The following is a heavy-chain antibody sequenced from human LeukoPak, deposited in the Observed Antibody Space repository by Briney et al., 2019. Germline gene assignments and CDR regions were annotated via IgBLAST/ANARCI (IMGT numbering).Heavy chain of an antibody. CDR2: IYYSGST. J-gene: IGHJ5*02. Sequence: SETLSFTCTVSGGSITSYYWTWIRQPPGKGLEWIGYIYYSGSTSYNPSLKSRVTISVDTSKNQFSLKLSSVTAADTAVYYCARGGVNYKIAGPWGQGALVTVSS. CDR3: ARGGVNYKIAGP. CDR1: GGSITSYY. D-gene: IGHD3-10*01. V-gene: IGHV4-59*01.